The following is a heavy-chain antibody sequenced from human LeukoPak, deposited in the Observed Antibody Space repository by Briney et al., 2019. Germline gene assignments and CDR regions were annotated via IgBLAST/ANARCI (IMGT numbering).Heavy chain of an antibody. D-gene: IGHD2-2*01. V-gene: IGHV3-23*01. J-gene: IGHJ4*02. Sequence: GGSLRLSCAASGFTFSSYSMNWVRQDPGKGLEWVSAISGSGDSTYYADSVKGRFTISRDNSRNTLYLQMNSLRAGDTAVYYCAKSFRSTSLDYWGQGTLVTVSS. CDR2: ISGSGDST. CDR1: GFTFSSYS. CDR3: AKSFRSTSLDY.